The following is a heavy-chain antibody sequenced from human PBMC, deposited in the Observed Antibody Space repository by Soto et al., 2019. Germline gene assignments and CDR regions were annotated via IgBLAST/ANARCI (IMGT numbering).Heavy chain of an antibody. Sequence: QVQLVESGGGVVQPGRSLRLSCAASGFTFSSYGMHWVRQAPGKGLEWVAVISYDGSNKYYADSVKGRFTISRDNSKNTLYLQMNSLRAEGTAVYYCVIVTGDRNSYYYYYGMDVWGQGTTVTVSS. V-gene: IGHV3-30*03. J-gene: IGHJ6*02. CDR1: GFTFSSYG. D-gene: IGHD7-27*01. CDR2: ISYDGSNK. CDR3: VIVTGDRNSYYYYYGMDV.